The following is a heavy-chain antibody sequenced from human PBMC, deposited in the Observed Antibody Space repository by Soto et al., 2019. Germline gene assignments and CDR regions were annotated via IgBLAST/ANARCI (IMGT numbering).Heavy chain of an antibody. CDR3: ARGAAYYYMDV. D-gene: IGHD6-25*01. Sequence: GASVKVSCKASGYTFTSYGISWVRQATGQGLEWMGWMNPNSGNTGYAQKFQGRVTMTRNTSISTAYMELSSLRSEDTAVYYCARGAAYYYMDVWGKGTTVTVSS. CDR2: MNPNSGNT. J-gene: IGHJ6*03. CDR1: GYTFTSYG. V-gene: IGHV1-8*02.